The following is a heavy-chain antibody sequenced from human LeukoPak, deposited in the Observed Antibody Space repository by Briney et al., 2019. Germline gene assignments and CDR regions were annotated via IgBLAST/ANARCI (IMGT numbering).Heavy chain of an antibody. J-gene: IGHJ6*03. D-gene: IGHD4-17*01. CDR3: ARGGGPDYGDYARGMGYYYYYYMDV. V-gene: IGHV1-18*01. Sequence: ASVKVSCKASGYTFTSYGISWVRQAPGQGLEWMGWISAYNGNTNYAQKLQGRVTMTTDTSTSTAYMELRSLRSDDTAVYYCARGGGPDYGDYARGMGYYYYYYMDVWGKGTTVTVSS. CDR1: GYTFTSYG. CDR2: ISAYNGNT.